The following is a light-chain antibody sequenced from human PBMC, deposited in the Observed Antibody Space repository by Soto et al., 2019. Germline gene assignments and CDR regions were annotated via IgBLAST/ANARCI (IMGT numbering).Light chain of an antibody. Sequence: QSVLTQPRSVSGSPGQSVTISCTGTSSDVGGYNYVSWCQQHPGKAPKLMIYDVSKRPSGVPDRFSGSKSGNTASLTISGLQAEDEADYYCCSYAGSYTFVLGTGTKV. V-gene: IGLV2-11*01. J-gene: IGLJ1*01. CDR1: SSDVGGYNY. CDR2: DVS. CDR3: CSYAGSYTFV.